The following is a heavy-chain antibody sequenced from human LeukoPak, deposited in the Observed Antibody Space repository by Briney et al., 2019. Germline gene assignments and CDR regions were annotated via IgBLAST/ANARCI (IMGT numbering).Heavy chain of an antibody. V-gene: IGHV4-4*07. D-gene: IGHD4-11*01. CDR1: GVXITSYY. CDR3: ARGYSNLDY. Sequence: SETLSLTCSVSGVXITSYYCSWIRQPAGKGLEWIGRFYTSGSTNYNPSLKSRVTMSVDTPKNQFSLKLSSVTAADTAVYYCARGYSNLDYWGQGTLVTVSS. CDR2: FYTSGST. J-gene: IGHJ4*02.